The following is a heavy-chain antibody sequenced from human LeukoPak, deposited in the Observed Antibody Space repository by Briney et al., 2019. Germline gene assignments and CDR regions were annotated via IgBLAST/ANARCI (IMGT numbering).Heavy chain of an antibody. V-gene: IGHV3-7*01. CDR2: LDPSGSQK. J-gene: IGHJ4*02. CDR1: GFTFNRSW. D-gene: IGHD1-1*01. Sequence: PGGSLRLSCAASGFTFNRSWVDWVRQAPGKGLEWVANLDPSGSQKRYVDSVKGRFIISKDNPGASLYLDMYSLRAEDTAIYYCAIWTSGNYWGQGTLVTVSS. CDR3: AIWTSGNY.